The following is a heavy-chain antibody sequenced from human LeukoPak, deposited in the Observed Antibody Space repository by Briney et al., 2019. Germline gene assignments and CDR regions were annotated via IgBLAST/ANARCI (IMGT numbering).Heavy chain of an antibody. CDR1: AFNFSSYG. D-gene: IGHD6-19*01. Sequence: PGRSRRLSCAAAAFNFSSYGMHWVRQAPGKGLEWVTSIWFDGSNIHYADSVKGRVIISRDNSKSAVYLQMNSLRAEDTAIYYCARDSLPMAVTGPFDHWGQGALVTVSS. CDR3: ARDSLPMAVTGPFDH. CDR2: IWFDGSNI. J-gene: IGHJ4*02. V-gene: IGHV3-33*01.